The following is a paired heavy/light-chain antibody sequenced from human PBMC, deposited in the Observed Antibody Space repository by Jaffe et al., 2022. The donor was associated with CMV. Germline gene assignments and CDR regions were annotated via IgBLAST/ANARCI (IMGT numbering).Heavy chain of an antibody. J-gene: IGHJ2*01. CDR2: IYYSGST. CDR1: GGSISSSSYY. Sequence: QLQLQESGPGLVKPSETLSLTCTVSGGSISSSSYYWGWIRQPPGKGLEWIGSIYYSGSTYYNPSLKSRVTISVDTSKNQFSLKLSSVTAADTAVYYCARPRPPGTRYQSKDWYFDLWGRGTLVTVSS. V-gene: IGHV4-39*01. CDR3: ARPRPPGTRYQSKDWYFDL. D-gene: IGHD1-7*01.
Light chain of an antibody. J-gene: IGKJ4*01. CDR3: QQYDNLPPLLT. V-gene: IGKV1-33*01. CDR2: DAS. Sequence: DIQMTQSPSSLSASVGDRVTITCQASQDISNYLNWYQQKPGKAPKLLIYDASNLETGVPSRFSGSGSGTDFTFTISSLQPEDIATYYCQQYDNLPPLLTFGGGTKVEIK. CDR1: QDISNY.